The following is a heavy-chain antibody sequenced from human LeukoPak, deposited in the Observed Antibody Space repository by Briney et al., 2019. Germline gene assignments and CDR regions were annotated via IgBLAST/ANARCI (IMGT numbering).Heavy chain of an antibody. V-gene: IGHV3-23*01. CDR2: ISGSGGST. J-gene: IGHJ5*02. D-gene: IGHD6-13*01. CDR1: GFTFSSYA. Sequence: PGGSLRLSCSASGFTFSSYAMSWVRQAPGKGLEWVAAISGSGGSTYYPASVKGRFHNSRDNSKNTLYLQMNSWRAEDHAVYYCAKWSWYSSWFVPWGQGTLVSVSS. CDR3: AKWSWYSSWFVP.